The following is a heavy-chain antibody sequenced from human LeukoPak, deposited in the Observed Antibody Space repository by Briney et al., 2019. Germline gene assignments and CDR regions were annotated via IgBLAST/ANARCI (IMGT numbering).Heavy chain of an antibody. J-gene: IGHJ4*02. V-gene: IGHV3-30*04. CDR2: ISYDGSNK. CDR1: GFIFSNYA. CDR3: ARAELYTAMVPNFDY. Sequence: GGSLRLSSAASGFIFSNYAMHWVRQAPGKGLEWVTVISYDGSNKYYADSVKGRFTISRDNSKDTLYLQMNSLRAEDTAVYYCARAELYTAMVPNFDYWGQGTLVTVSS. D-gene: IGHD5-18*01.